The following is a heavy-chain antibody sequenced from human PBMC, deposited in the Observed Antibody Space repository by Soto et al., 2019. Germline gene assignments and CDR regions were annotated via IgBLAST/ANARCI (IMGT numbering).Heavy chain of an antibody. CDR1: GYTFTSYG. CDR3: ATRAGIAVAGTEGGFDY. Sequence: QVQLVQSGAEVKKPGASVKVSCKASGYTFTSYGISWVRQAPGQGLEWMGWISAYNGNTNYAQKLQGRVTMTTDTSTSTAYMELRSQRSDDTAVYYCATRAGIAVAGTEGGFDYWGQGTLVTVSS. V-gene: IGHV1-18*04. J-gene: IGHJ4*02. CDR2: ISAYNGNT. D-gene: IGHD6-19*01.